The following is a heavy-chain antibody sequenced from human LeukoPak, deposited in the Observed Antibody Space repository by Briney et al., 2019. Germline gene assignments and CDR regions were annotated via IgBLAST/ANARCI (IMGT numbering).Heavy chain of an antibody. J-gene: IGHJ4*02. V-gene: IGHV3-23*01. CDR1: GFLFSTYA. CDR3: AKGVSSSYRDFDH. CDR2: VSTSGDYT. Sequence: GGSLRLSCAASGFLFSTYAMSWVRQAPGKGLEWVSAVSTSGDYTYYADSVKGRFTISRDISRNTLYVQMNSLRAEDTAVYYCAKGVSSSYRDFDHWGQGILVAVSS. D-gene: IGHD3-22*01.